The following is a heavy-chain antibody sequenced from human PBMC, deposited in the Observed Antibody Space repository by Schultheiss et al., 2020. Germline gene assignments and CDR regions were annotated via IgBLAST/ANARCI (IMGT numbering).Heavy chain of an antibody. CDR3: AREESYYYYYGMDV. Sequence: GGSLRLSCAASGFTFSSYAMHWVRQAPGKGLEWVAVISYDGSNKYYADSVKGRFTISRDNSKNSLYLQMNSLRDEDTAVYYCAREESYYYYYGMDVWGQGTTVTVSS. CDR2: ISYDGSNK. V-gene: IGHV3-30-3*01. CDR1: GFTFSSYA. J-gene: IGHJ6*02.